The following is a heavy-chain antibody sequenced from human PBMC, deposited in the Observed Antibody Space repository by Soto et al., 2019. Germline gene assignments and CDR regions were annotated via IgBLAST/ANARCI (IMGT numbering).Heavy chain of an antibody. CDR2: SHQSGNT. CDR1: GVSISSHDW. D-gene: IGHD5-18*01. CDR3: ATRDTGRVY. J-gene: IGHJ4*02. V-gene: IGHV4-4*02. Sequence: QVQLQESGPGLVKPSGTLSLTCAVSGVSISSHDWWTWVRQPPGKGLEWIGESHQSGNTNYNSSLESRVTISLDKSKNQVSLQLSSVTVADTAVYYCATRDTGRVYWGQGTLVTVSS.